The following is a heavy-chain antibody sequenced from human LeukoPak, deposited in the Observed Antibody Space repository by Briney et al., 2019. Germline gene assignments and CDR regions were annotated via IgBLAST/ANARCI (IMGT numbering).Heavy chain of an antibody. CDR3: ARCANLWFGELLSPYPYYYYMDV. D-gene: IGHD3-10*01. J-gene: IGHJ6*03. CDR2: IYYSGST. CDR1: GGSISSSSYY. Sequence: SETLSLTCTVSGGSISSSSYYWGWIRQPPGKGLEWIGSIYYSGSTYYNPSLKSRVTISVDTSKNQFSLKLSSVTAADTAVYYCARCANLWFGELLSPYPYYYYMDVWGKGTTVTISS. V-gene: IGHV4-39*01.